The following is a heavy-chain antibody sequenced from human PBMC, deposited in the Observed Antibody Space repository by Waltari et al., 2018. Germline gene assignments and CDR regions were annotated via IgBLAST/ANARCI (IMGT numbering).Heavy chain of an antibody. D-gene: IGHD6-13*01. Sequence: INWVRQATGQGLEWMGWMNPNSGNTGYAQKFQGRVTMTRNTSISTAYMELSSLRSEDTAVYYCARGRHSSSWRRVPGSYYFDYWGQGTLVTVSS. J-gene: IGHJ4*02. CDR2: MNPNSGNT. CDR3: ARGRHSSSWRRVPGSYYFDY. V-gene: IGHV1-8*01.